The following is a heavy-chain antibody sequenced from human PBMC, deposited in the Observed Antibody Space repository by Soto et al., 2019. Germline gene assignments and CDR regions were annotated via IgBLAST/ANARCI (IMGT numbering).Heavy chain of an antibody. CDR1: GGSISSSSYY. V-gene: IGHV4-39*01. CDR2: IYYSGST. D-gene: IGHD1-26*01. CDR3: ATGIVGSKDY. J-gene: IGHJ4*02. Sequence: ETLSLTCTVSGGSISSSSYYWGWIRQPPGKGLEWIGSIYYSGSTYYNPSLKSRVTISVDTSKNQFPLKLSSVTAADTAVYYCATGIVGSKDYWGQGTLVTVSS.